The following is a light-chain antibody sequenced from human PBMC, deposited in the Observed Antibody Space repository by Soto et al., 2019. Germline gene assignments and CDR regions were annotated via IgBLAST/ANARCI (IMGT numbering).Light chain of an antibody. J-gene: IGKJ1*01. V-gene: IGKV1-39*01. CDR3: QQPYSTVRT. CDR1: QYISTY. CDR2: AAS. Sequence: DIQMTQSPSSLSASVGDRVSITCRASQYISTYLNWYQQKPGKAPKLLIYAASNLQSGVPSRFSGSGSGTEFTLTISSLQPEDFATYYCQQPYSTVRTFGQRTKVDIK.